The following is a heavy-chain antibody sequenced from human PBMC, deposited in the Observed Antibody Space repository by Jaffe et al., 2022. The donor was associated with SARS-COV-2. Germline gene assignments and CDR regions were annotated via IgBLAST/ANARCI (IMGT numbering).Heavy chain of an antibody. CDR2: INHSGST. J-gene: IGHJ4*02. CDR3: ARLLVKWSLPGYFDY. CDR1: GGSFSGYY. Sequence: QVQLQQWGAGLLKPSETLSLTCAVYGGSFSGYYWSWIRQPPGKGLEWIGEINHSGSTNYNPSLKSRVTISVDTSKNQFSLKLSSVTAADTAVYYCARLLVKWSLPGYFDYWGQGTLVTVSS. D-gene: IGHD2-21*02. V-gene: IGHV4-34*01.